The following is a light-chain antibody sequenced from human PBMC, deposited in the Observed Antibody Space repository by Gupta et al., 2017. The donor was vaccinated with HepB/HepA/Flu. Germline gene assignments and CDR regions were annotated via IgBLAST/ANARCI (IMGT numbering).Light chain of an antibody. V-gene: IGLV3-19*01. Sequence: SSELTQDPAVSVALGQTVRITCQGDSLRSYYESWYQQKPGQAPVLVTYGKNKRPSGIPERFSGSSSGNTASLTITGAQAEDDADYYCNSRDSSGNHLVFGGGTKLTVL. CDR2: GKN. J-gene: IGLJ2*01. CDR1: SLRSYY. CDR3: NSRDSSGNHLV.